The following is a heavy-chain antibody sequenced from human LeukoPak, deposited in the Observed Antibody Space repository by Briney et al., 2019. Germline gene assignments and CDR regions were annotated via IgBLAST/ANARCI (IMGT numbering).Heavy chain of an antibody. CDR1: GDSISGYS. Sequence: PSETLSLTCTVSGDSISGYSWNWIRQPAGKGLEWIGRIYTSGSTNYNPSLNSRVTMSVDTSKNQFSLRLFSVTAADTAVYYCARVSPVTVAGFDYWGQGTLVAASS. CDR2: IYTSGST. CDR3: ARVSPVTVAGFDY. V-gene: IGHV4-4*07. J-gene: IGHJ4*02. D-gene: IGHD6-19*01.